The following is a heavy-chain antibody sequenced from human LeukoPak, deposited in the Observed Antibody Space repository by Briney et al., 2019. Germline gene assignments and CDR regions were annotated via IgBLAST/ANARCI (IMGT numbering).Heavy chain of an antibody. CDR3: ARAYEDDYYDSSGYYHY. CDR1: GYTFTSYG. CDR2: ISAYNGNT. D-gene: IGHD3-22*01. J-gene: IGHJ4*02. V-gene: IGHV1-18*01. Sequence: ASVTVSCKASGYTFTSYGISWVRQAPGQGLEWMGWISAYNGNTNYAQKLQGRVTMTTDTSTSTAYMELRSLRSDDTAMYYCARAYEDDYYDSSGYYHYWGQGTLVTVSS.